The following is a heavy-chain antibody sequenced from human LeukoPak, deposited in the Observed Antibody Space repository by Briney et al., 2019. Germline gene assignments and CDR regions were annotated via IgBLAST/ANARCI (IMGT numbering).Heavy chain of an antibody. Sequence: GGSLRLSCAASGFTFSSYAMSWVREAPGKGLEWVSAISGSGGSTYYADSVKGRFTISRDNSKNTLYLQMNSLRAEDTAVYYCAKDRVQLWFFDYWGQGTLVTVSS. CDR3: AKDRVQLWFFDY. CDR2: ISGSGGST. V-gene: IGHV3-23*01. CDR1: GFTFSSYA. J-gene: IGHJ4*02. D-gene: IGHD5-18*01.